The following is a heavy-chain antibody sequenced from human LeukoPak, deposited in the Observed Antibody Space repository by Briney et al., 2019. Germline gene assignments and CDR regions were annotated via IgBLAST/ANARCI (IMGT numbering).Heavy chain of an antibody. J-gene: IGHJ3*01. CDR3: ARLRSIGASGHDASDV. D-gene: IGHD6-25*01. CDR1: GYTFISFG. V-gene: IGHV1-18*01. CDR2: ISTFNGIT. Sequence: ASVKVSCKASGYTFISFGISWVRQAPGQGLEWMGWISTFNGITTSPQKLQGRVTLTTDTSTRTAYMELRSLRSDDTAVYYCARLRSIGASGHDASDVWGQGTMVTVSS.